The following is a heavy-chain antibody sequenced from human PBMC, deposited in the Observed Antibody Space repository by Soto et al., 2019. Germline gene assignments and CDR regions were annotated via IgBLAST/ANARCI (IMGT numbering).Heavy chain of an antibody. V-gene: IGHV3-11*01. CDR2: ISNSGSTI. Sequence: QVQLVESGGGLVKPGGSLRLSCAASGFTFSDYYMSWIRQAPGKGLEWVSYISNSGSTIYYADSVKGRFTISRDNARNSLQLQMNSLRGEDTAVYYCATPLISGSTYGMDVWGQGTRVTVSS. D-gene: IGHD1-7*01. J-gene: IGHJ6*02. CDR1: GFTFSDYY. CDR3: ATPLISGSTYGMDV.